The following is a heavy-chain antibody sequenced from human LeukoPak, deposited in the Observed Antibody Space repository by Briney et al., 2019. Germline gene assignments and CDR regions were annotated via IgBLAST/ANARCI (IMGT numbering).Heavy chain of an antibody. CDR2: ISGSGGST. D-gene: IGHD1-1*01. CDR1: GFTFSSYA. V-gene: IGHV3-23*01. CDR3: AKLWTGTTMNPFDY. J-gene: IGHJ4*02. Sequence: GGSLRLSCAASGFTFSSYAMSWLRQAPGKGLEWVSAISGSGGSTYYADSVKGRFTISRDNSKNTLYLQMNSLRAEDTAVYYCAKLWTGTTMNPFDYWGQGTLVTLSS.